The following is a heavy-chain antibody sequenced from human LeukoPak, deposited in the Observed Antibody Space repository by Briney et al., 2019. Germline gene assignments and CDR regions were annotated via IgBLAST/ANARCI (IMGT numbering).Heavy chain of an antibody. Sequence: TPSETLSLTCTVSGGSISSYYWSWIRQPAGKGLEWIGRIYTSGSTNYNPSLKSRVTKSVDTSKNQFSLKLSSVTAADTAVYYCAREGYGSGSYAHYYYMDVWGKGTTVTISS. CDR1: GGSISSYY. J-gene: IGHJ6*03. D-gene: IGHD3-10*01. CDR2: IYTSGST. V-gene: IGHV4-4*07. CDR3: AREGYGSGSYAHYYYMDV.